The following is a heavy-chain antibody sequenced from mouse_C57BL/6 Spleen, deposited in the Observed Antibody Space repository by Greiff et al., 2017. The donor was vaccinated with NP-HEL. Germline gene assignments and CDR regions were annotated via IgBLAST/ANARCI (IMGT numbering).Heavy chain of an antibody. CDR3: ATGDYYGSRTLFAY. Sequence: VQLVESGPELVKPGASVKISCKASGYTFTDYYIHWVKQRPGQGLEWIGWIFPGTGSTDYNEKFKGKATLTVDKSSSTAYMLLSSLTSEDSAVYFCATGDYYGSRTLFAYWGQGTLVTVSA. V-gene: IGHV1-75*01. CDR2: IFPGTGST. CDR1: GYTFTDYY. D-gene: IGHD1-1*01. J-gene: IGHJ3*01.